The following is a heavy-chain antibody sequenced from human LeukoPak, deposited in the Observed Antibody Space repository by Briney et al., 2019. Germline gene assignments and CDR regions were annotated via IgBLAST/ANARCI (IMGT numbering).Heavy chain of an antibody. CDR3: AMGEVTIFGVVHYYYYGMDV. Sequence: SQTLSLTCTVSGDSISSGSYDWGWIRQPGGKGLEWIGRIYTSGSTNYNPSLKSRVTISVDTSKNQFSLKLSSVTAADTAVYYCAMGEVTIFGVVHYYYYGMDVWGQGTTVTVSS. CDR1: GDSISSGSYD. V-gene: IGHV4-61*02. J-gene: IGHJ6*02. D-gene: IGHD3-3*01. CDR2: IYTSGST.